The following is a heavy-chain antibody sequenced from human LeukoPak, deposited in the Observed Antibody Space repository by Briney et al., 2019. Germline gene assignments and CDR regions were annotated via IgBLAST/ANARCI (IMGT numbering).Heavy chain of an antibody. CDR3: ARHGSTYYYDSSGYYGFDY. J-gene: IGHJ4*02. V-gene: IGHV4-59*08. D-gene: IGHD3-22*01. Sequence: SETLSLTCTVSGGSISSYYWSWIRQSPGKGLEWIGHIYYTGSTDYNPSLKSRVTISVDTSKNQFSLKLSSVTAADTAVYYCARHGSTYYYDSSGYYGFDYWGQGTLVTVSS. CDR1: GGSISSYY. CDR2: IYYTGST.